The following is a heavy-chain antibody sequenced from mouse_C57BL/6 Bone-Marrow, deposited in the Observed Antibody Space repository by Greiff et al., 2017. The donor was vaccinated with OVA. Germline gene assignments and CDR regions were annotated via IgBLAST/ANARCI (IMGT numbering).Heavy chain of an antibody. V-gene: IGHV1-72*01. J-gene: IGHJ4*01. Sequence: VQLQQSGAELVKPGASVKLSCKASGYTFTSYWMHWVKQRPGRGLEWIGRIDPNSGGTKYNEKFKSKATLTVDKPSSTAYMQLSSLTSEDSAVYYCARRRPLDPYYAMDYWGQGTSVTVSS. CDR3: ARRRPLDPYYAMDY. CDR1: GYTFTSYW. CDR2: IDPNSGGT.